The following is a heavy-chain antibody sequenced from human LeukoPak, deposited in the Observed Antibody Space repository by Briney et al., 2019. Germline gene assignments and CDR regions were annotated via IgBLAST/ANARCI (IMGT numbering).Heavy chain of an antibody. CDR3: ARDLLGVVVIAHNWFDP. J-gene: IGHJ5*02. D-gene: IGHD2-21*01. CDR1: GGTFSSYT. CDR2: IIPILGIA. V-gene: IGHV1-69*04. Sequence: ASVKVSCKASGGTFSSYTISWVRQAPGQGLEWMGRIIPILGIANYAQKFQGRVTITAHKSTSTAYMELSSLRSEDTAVYYCARDLLGVVVIAHNWFDPWGQGTLVTVSS.